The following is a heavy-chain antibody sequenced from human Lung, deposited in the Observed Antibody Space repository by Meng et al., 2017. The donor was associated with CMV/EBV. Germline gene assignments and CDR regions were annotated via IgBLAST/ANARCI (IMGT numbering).Heavy chain of an antibody. V-gene: IGHV3-30*04. CDR1: GFTFISDA. CDR2: ISYDGSKK. D-gene: IGHD5-18*01. Sequence: SRSASGFTFISDALHWVRQAPGKGLEWVPVISYDGSKKYYADSVKGRFTISRDNSKQTLDLQMKSLRVEDTAVYYCARGYNYALDYWGQGTLVTVSS. J-gene: IGHJ4*02. CDR3: ARGYNYALDY.